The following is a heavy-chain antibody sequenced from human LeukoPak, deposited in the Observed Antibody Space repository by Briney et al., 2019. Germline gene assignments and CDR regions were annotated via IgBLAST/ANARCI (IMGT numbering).Heavy chain of an antibody. CDR1: GGSISSYY. Sequence: SETLSLTCTVSGGSISSYYWSWIRQPPGKGLEWIGYIYYSGSTNYNPSLKSRVTISVDTSKNQFSLKLSSVTAADTAVYYCARPYYYDSSAPFDIWGQGTMVTVSS. D-gene: IGHD3-22*01. V-gene: IGHV4-59*01. J-gene: IGHJ3*02. CDR2: IYYSGST. CDR3: ARPYYYDSSAPFDI.